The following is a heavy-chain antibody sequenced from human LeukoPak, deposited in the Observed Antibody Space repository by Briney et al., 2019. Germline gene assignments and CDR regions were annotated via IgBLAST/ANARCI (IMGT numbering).Heavy chain of an antibody. Sequence: ASVKVSCKASGYTFTTYYMHWVRQAPGQGLEWMGIIIPSGGSTSYAQKFQGRVTMTRDTSTSTVYMELSSLRSEDTAVYYCARDTSVVSRAPAAIFDPWGQGTLVTVSS. J-gene: IGHJ5*02. D-gene: IGHD2-2*01. CDR2: IIPSGGST. CDR3: ARDTSVVSRAPAAIFDP. CDR1: GYTFTTYY. V-gene: IGHV1-46*01.